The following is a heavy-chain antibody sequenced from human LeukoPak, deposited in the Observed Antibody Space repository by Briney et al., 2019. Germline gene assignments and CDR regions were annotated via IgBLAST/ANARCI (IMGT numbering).Heavy chain of an antibody. Sequence: GGSLRLSCAASGFTFSSYSMNWVRQAPGKGLEWVSSISSSSSYIYYADSVKGRFTISRDNAKNSLYLQMNSLRAEDTAMYYCAREVSEACSSTSCLYYFDYWGQGTLVTVSS. J-gene: IGHJ4*02. CDR1: GFTFSSYS. D-gene: IGHD2-2*01. CDR3: AREVSEACSSTSCLYYFDY. V-gene: IGHV3-21*01. CDR2: ISSSSSYI.